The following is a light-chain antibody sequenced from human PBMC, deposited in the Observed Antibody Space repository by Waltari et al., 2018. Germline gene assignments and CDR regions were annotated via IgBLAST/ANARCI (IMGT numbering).Light chain of an antibody. Sequence: QSALTQPASVSGSPGQSITISCTGTGSDIGAYTSVPCYQHLPGKPPKLIISEVRRRPSGVSNRFSGSKSGNMASLTISGLQAEDEADYYCNSYTTSSTWVFGGGTKLTVL. CDR1: GSDIGAYTS. J-gene: IGLJ3*02. CDR2: EVR. CDR3: NSYTTSSTWV. V-gene: IGLV2-14*01.